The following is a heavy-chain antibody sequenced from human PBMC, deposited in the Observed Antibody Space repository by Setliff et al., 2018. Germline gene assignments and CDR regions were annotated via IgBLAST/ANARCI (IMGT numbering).Heavy chain of an antibody. Sequence: SETLSLTCTVSGGSISSSSYYWGWIRQPPGKGLEWIGSIHYSGSTYYNPSLKSRVTISVDTSKNQFSLKLSSVTAADTAVYYCARRGRGSSWFDTLFDYWGQGTLVTVSS. CDR3: ARRGRGSSWFDTLFDY. J-gene: IGHJ4*02. CDR1: GGSISSSSYY. V-gene: IGHV4-39*01. CDR2: IHYSGST. D-gene: IGHD6-13*01.